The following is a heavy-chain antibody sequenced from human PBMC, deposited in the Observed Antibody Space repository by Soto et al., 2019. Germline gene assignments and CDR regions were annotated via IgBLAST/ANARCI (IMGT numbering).Heavy chain of an antibody. Sequence: EVQLLESGGGVVQPGGSLRLSCAASGFTFRNFVMSWVRQAPGKGLEWVSAIRATGGQTFYADSVKGRFTIPRDNSKNMLYLQIDSLRDEDTPLYFCAQDRGWGVVSPSHDSWGQGTLVTVSS. CDR3: AQDRGWGVVSPSHDS. CDR1: GFTFRNFV. V-gene: IGHV3-23*01. D-gene: IGHD2-21*01. J-gene: IGHJ4*02. CDR2: IRATGGQT.